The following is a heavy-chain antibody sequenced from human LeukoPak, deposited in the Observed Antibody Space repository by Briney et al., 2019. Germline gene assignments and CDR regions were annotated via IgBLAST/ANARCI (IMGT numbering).Heavy chain of an antibody. V-gene: IGHV1-2*02. CDR3: ARDMITGIDDAFDI. D-gene: IGHD1-20*01. CDR2: INPNSGGT. CDR1: GYTFSGYY. J-gene: IGHJ3*02. Sequence: ASVKVSCKASGYTFSGYYMNWVRQAPGQGLEWMGWINPNSGGTKYAQKFQGRVTMTRDTSISTAYMELTRPTSDDTAVYYCARDMITGIDDAFDIWGQGTMVSVSS.